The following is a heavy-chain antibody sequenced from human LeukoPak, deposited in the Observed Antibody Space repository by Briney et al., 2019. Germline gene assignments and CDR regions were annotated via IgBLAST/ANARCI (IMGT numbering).Heavy chain of an antibody. CDR3: ASGMEMTLFDY. V-gene: IGHV3-23*01. Sequence: GGSLRLSCEASGFSFSSYAMSWVRQAPGKGLEWISAVSNTGETTYYGDSVKGRFTVSRDNSRKRLHLQMNSLRAEDTAVYYCASGMEMTLFDYWGQGTLVTVSS. CDR1: GFSFSSYA. J-gene: IGHJ4*02. CDR2: VSNTGETT. D-gene: IGHD1-1*01.